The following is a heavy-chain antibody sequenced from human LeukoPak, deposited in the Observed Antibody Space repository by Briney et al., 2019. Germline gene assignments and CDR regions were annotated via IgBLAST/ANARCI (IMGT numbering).Heavy chain of an antibody. V-gene: IGHV3-7*01. CDR1: GFAFSSYW. Sequence: PGGSLRLSCAASGFAFSSYWMSWVRQVPGKRLEWVANIKQDGSDKYYVDSVKGRFTISRDITQKSLYLQMNSLRVEDTAVYYCAREHYFYYLDAWGKGTTVTVSS. CDR2: IKQDGSDK. J-gene: IGHJ6*03. CDR3: AREHYFYYLDA.